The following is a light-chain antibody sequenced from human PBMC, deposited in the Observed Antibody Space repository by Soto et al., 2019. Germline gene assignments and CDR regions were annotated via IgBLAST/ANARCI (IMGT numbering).Light chain of an antibody. V-gene: IGKV1-5*01. CDR3: QHTRTTPRT. CDR2: GAS. J-gene: IGKJ1*01. Sequence: DIQMTQSPSTLSGSVGDRVTITCRASQTISSWLAWYQQKPGKAPSLLIYGASNLHRGVPSRFSGRGSGTDFTLTISSLQPEDVATYYCQHTRTTPRTFGQGTKVEIK. CDR1: QTISSW.